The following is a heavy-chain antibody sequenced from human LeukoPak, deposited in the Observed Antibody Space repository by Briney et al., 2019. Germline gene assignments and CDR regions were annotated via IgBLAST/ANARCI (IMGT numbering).Heavy chain of an antibody. J-gene: IGHJ6*03. CDR3: ARGGTDSSVWYNYYYYMDV. D-gene: IGHD6-19*01. CDR2: IYYSGST. CDR1: GGSISSHY. V-gene: IGHV4-59*11. Sequence: SETLSLTCTVSGGSISSHYWSWIRQPPGKGLEWIGYIYYSGSTNYNPSLKSRVTISVDTSKNQFSLKLSSVTAADTAVYYCARGGTDSSVWYNYYYYMDVWGKGTTVAVSS.